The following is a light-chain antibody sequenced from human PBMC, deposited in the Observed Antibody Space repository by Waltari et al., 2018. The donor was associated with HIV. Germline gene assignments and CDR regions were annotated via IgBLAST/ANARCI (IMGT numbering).Light chain of an antibody. V-gene: IGLV2-14*01. CDR1: SSDVGGFDY. CDR3: SSYTGTNIWV. CDR2: DVS. J-gene: IGLJ3*02. Sequence: QSALTQPASVSGSPGQSITISCTGTSSDVGGFDYVSWYQQFPGKAPKVMIYDVSKRPSGVSNRFSGSKSGNTASLTISGLQAEDGADYYCSSYTGTNIWVFGGGTKLTVL.